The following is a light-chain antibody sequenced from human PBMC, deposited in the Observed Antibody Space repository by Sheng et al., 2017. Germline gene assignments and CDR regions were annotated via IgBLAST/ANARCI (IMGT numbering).Light chain of an antibody. Sequence: QSRLTQPPSVSGAPGLRVTISCTGSRSNIGAGFDVHWYQHLPGGVPKLLIYGNNNRPSGVPDRFSGSKSGSSASLAIAGLQADDEADYYCQSFDSSLNGLVFGGGTRLTV. J-gene: IGLJ3*02. V-gene: IGLV1-40*01. CDR3: QSFDSSLNGLV. CDR2: GNN. CDR1: RSNIGAGFD.